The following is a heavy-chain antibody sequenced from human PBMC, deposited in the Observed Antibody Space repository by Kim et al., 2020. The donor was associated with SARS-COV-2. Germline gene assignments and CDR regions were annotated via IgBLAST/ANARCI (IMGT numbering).Heavy chain of an antibody. Sequence: GGSLRLSCAASGFTFSSYAMSWVRQAPGKGLEWVSAISGSGGSTYYADSVKGRFTISRDNSKNTLYLQMNSLRAEDTAVYYCAKVPLSYSSRWKGWDYYFDYWGQGTLVTVSS. CDR3: AKVPLSYSSRWKGWDYYFDY. CDR2: ISGSGGST. D-gene: IGHD6-13*01. V-gene: IGHV3-23*01. CDR1: GFTFSSYA. J-gene: IGHJ4*02.